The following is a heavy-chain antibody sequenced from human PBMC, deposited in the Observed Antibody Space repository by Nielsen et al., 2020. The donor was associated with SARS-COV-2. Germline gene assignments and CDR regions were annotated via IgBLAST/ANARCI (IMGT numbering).Heavy chain of an antibody. CDR2: ITVMSGVA. J-gene: IGHJ5*02. CDR1: GDTFKSYT. Sequence: SVKVSCKASGDTFKSYTFSWVRQAPGQALEWMGGITVMSGVASHAQKFQGRVTLTADKSTNTVYMDLSSLRSDDTAVYFCARQRHTLSAMNNSFDPWGQGSLVTVSS. V-gene: IGHV1-69*17. CDR3: ARQRHTLSAMNNSFDP. D-gene: IGHD2/OR15-2a*01.